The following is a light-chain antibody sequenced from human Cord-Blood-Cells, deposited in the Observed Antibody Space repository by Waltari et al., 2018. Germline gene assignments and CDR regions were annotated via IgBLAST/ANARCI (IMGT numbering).Light chain of an antibody. CDR2: AAS. CDR3: QQSYSTPYS. Sequence: DIPMTQSPSSLSASVGDRVNITCRASQSISSYLNWYQQKPGKAPKLLIYAASSLQSGVPSRFSGSGSGTEFTLTISSLQPEDFATYYGQQSYSTPYSFGQGTKLEIK. V-gene: IGKV1-39*01. J-gene: IGKJ2*03. CDR1: QSISSY.